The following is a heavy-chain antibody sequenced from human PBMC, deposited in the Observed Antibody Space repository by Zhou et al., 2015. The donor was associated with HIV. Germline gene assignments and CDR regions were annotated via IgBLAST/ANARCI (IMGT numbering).Heavy chain of an antibody. CDR2: IIPIYGTP. CDR3: ASSFHRDYGHFDY. J-gene: IGHJ4*02. D-gene: IGHD4-17*01. V-gene: IGHV1-69*01. CDR1: GYTFSGYF. Sequence: QVQLVQSGAEVKKPGASVKVSCKASGYTFSGYFIHWVRQAPGEGLEWMGGIIPIYGTPHYAQNFQGRVTITADESTSTAYMELSSLRSEDTAVYYCASSFHRDYGHFDYWGQGTLVTVSS.